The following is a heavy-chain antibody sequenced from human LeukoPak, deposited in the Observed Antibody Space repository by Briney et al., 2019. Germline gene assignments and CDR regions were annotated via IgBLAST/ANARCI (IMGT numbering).Heavy chain of an antibody. Sequence: SETLSLTCTVSGDSISGSSYYWGWVRQPPGKGLEWIGSIYYSGSTYYNPSLKSRVTISVDTSKNQFSLKLSSVTAADTAVYYCARVSAGVIPECFDYWGQGTLVTVSS. D-gene: IGHD3-16*02. CDR2: IYYSGST. V-gene: IGHV4-39*07. CDR1: GDSISGSSYY. J-gene: IGHJ4*02. CDR3: ARVSAGVIPECFDY.